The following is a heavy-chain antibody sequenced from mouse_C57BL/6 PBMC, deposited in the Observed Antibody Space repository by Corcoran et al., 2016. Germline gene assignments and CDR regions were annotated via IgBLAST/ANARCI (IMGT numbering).Heavy chain of an antibody. Sequence: QVQLQQSGPELVKPGASVKISCKASGYSFTSYYIHWVKQRPGQGLEWIGWIYPGSGNTKYNEKFKGKAKLTADTSSSTAYMQLSSLTSEDSAVYYCARSDYDYDVDYWGQGTTLTVSS. V-gene: IGHV1-66*01. CDR1: GYSFTSYY. D-gene: IGHD2-4*01. CDR2: IYPGSGNT. J-gene: IGHJ2*01. CDR3: ARSDYDYDVDY.